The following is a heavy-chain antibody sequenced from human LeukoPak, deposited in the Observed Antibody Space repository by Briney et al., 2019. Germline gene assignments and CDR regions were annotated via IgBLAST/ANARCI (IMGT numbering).Heavy chain of an antibody. CDR2: INPNSGGT. J-gene: IGHJ4*02. CDR1: GYTFTGYY. D-gene: IGHD3-22*01. CDR3: AAEAYYDSSGYSDY. V-gene: IGHV1-2*02. Sequence: ASVKVSCKASGYTFTGYYMHWVRQAPGQGLEWMGWINPNSGGTNYAQKFQGRVTMTRDTSISTAYMELSRLRSDDTAVYYCAAEAYYDSSGYSDYWGRGTLVTVSS.